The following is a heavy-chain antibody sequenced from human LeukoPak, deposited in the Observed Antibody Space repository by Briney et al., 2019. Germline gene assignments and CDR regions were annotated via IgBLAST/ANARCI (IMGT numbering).Heavy chain of an antibody. Sequence: ASVKVSCKASGYTFTSYDINWVRQATGQGLEWMGWMNPNSGNTGYAQKFQGRVTMTRNTSISTAYMELSSLRSEDTAVYYCARDLLWFGELVFSLAGWGQRTLVTVSS. D-gene: IGHD3-10*01. CDR2: MNPNSGNT. CDR1: GYTFTSYD. CDR3: ARDLLWFGELVFSLAG. J-gene: IGHJ4*02. V-gene: IGHV1-8*01.